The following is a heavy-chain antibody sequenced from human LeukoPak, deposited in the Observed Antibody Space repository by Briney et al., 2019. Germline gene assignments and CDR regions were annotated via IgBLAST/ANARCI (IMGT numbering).Heavy chain of an antibody. D-gene: IGHD6-13*01. CDR2: IYYSGST. CDR3: ARISYSSSWKQVDY. CDR1: GGSISSYY. Sequence: SETLSLTCTVSGGSISSYYWSWIRQPPGKGLEWIGYIYYSGSTNYNPSLKSRVTISVDTSKNQFSLKLSSVTAADTAVYYCARISYSSSWKQVDYWGQGTLVTVSS. J-gene: IGHJ4*02. V-gene: IGHV4-59*01.